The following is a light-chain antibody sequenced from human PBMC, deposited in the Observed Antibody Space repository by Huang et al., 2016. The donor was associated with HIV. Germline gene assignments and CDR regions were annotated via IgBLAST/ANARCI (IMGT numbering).Light chain of an antibody. J-gene: IGKJ4*01. V-gene: IGKV1D-8*03. CDR2: SAS. Sequence: VIWMTQSPPLLSASTGDRVTINCRVSQDINTYLAWYQQKPGKAPELLIYSASVLQNWVPSRFNGSGSGTQFTLTINCLQTEDFATYYCQQYHAFPLIFGAGTKVEI. CDR3: QQYHAFPLI. CDR1: QDINTY.